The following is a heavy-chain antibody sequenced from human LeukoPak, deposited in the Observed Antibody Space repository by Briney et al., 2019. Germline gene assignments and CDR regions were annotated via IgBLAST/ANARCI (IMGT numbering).Heavy chain of an antibody. V-gene: IGHV3-9*01. CDR1: GFTFDDYA. CDR3: AKDQTRRYFDL. D-gene: IGHD1-14*01. Sequence: PGGPLRLSCAASGFTFDDYAMHWVRQAPGKGLEWVSGISWNRGSIGYADSVKGRFTISRDNAKNSLYLQMNSLRAEDTALYYCAKDQTRRYFDLWGRGTLVTVSS. J-gene: IGHJ2*01. CDR2: ISWNRGSI.